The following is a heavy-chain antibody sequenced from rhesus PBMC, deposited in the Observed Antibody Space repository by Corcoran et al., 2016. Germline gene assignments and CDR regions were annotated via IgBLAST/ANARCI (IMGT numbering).Heavy chain of an antibody. V-gene: IGHV4-147*01. CDR2: IYGGRGST. CDR1: GASIRSNY. Sequence: QVQLQESGPGLVKPSETLPLTCAVSGASIRSNYWSWIRQPPGKGLEWIGYIYGGRGSTSYNHALKSRVTSSKDTSKNQFSLKLSSVTAADTAVYYCARDGNYSPIDYWGQGVLVTVSS. J-gene: IGHJ4*01. D-gene: IGHD4-35*01. CDR3: ARDGNYSPIDY.